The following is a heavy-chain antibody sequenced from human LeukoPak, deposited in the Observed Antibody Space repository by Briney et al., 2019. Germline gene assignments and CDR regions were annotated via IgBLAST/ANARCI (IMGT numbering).Heavy chain of an antibody. CDR3: ARDSYGDANFDS. V-gene: IGHV3-53*01. D-gene: IGHD4-17*01. CDR1: GFIVNTNY. J-gene: IGHJ4*02. CDR2: IYADGNT. Sequence: GGSLRLSCAASGFIVNTNYMTWVRQAPGRGLEWVSFIYADGNTYYADSVKGRFTISRDISKNAVYLQMNSLRAEDTAVYYCARDSYGDANFDSWGQGALVTVSS.